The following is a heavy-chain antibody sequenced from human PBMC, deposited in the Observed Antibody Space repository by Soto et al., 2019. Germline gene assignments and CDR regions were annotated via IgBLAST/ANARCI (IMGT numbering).Heavy chain of an antibody. D-gene: IGHD3-10*01. V-gene: IGHV3-74*01. CDR1: GFTFSNYW. CDR3: ARHGLVLQAFDH. Sequence: EVQLVESGGGLVQPGGSLRLTCAASGFTFSNYWMHWVRQAPGKGLVWVARINRDGSTTTYADSVKGRFTMSRDNVKSKVYLQMNSLRAEDTAVYYCARHGLVLQAFDHWGQGTLVTVSS. CDR2: INRDGSTT. J-gene: IGHJ5*02.